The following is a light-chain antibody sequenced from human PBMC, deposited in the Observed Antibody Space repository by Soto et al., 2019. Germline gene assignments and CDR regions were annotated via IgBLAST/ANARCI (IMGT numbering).Light chain of an antibody. CDR2: FAS. J-gene: IGKJ4*01. CDR3: QEYKSGLT. Sequence: DIQMTQSPSSLSASVGDRVTITCRASQGISNYLAWYQQKPGKAPKVLIYFASALQSGVPSRFSGSGSGRDFTLTTSSLQPEDVETYYCQEYKSGLTFGGGTKVEIK. V-gene: IGKV1-27*01. CDR1: QGISNY.